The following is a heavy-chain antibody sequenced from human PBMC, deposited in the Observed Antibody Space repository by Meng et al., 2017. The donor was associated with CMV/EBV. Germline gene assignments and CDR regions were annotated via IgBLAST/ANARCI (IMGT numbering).Heavy chain of an antibody. D-gene: IGHD1-26*01. J-gene: IGHJ4*02. V-gene: IGHV1-2*02. CDR1: GYTFTGYY. Sequence: ASVKVSCKASGYTFTGYYMHWVRQAPGQGLEWMGWINPNSGGTNYAQKFQGRVTMTRDTSTSTAYMELSRLRSDDTAVYYCARGNTINSGSYFYYFDYWGQGTLVTVSS. CDR3: ARGNTINSGSYFYYFDY. CDR2: INPNSGGT.